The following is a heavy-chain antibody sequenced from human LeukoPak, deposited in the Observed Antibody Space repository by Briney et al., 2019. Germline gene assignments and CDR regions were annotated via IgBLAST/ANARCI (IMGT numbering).Heavy chain of an antibody. CDR2: IHPNSGGT. Sequence: ASVPDSCQASVYTFTGYYMQWVRQAPGQGLEWMGWIHPNSGGTNYAQKFQGRVTMTRDTSISRAYMELSRLRSDDTAVYYCARPYYYDSSGYFGPDYSPYYFDYWGQGTLVTVSS. V-gene: IGHV1-2*02. D-gene: IGHD3-22*01. J-gene: IGHJ4*02. CDR1: VYTFTGYY. CDR3: ARPYYYDSSGYFGPDYSPYYFDY.